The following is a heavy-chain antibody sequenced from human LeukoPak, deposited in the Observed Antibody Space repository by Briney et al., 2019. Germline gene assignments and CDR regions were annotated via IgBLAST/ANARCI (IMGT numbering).Heavy chain of an antibody. CDR3: ARGPPPDIVVVPDFDY. V-gene: IGHV4-34*01. CDR1: GGSFSGYY. Sequence: PSETLSLTCAVYGGSFSGYYWSWIRQPPGKGLEWIGEINHSGSTNYNPSLKSRVTISVDTSKNQLSLKLSSVTAADTAVYYCARGPPPDIVVVPDFDYWGQGTLVTVSS. D-gene: IGHD2-2*01. J-gene: IGHJ4*02. CDR2: INHSGST.